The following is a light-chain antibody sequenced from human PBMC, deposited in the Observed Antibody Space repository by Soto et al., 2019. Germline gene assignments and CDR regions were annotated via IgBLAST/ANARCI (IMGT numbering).Light chain of an antibody. J-gene: IGLJ1*01. V-gene: IGLV1-44*01. Sequence: QSVLTQPPSASGTPGPRVTISCSGSSSNIGSNTVNWYQQLPGTAPKLLFFSNNQRPSGVPDRFAGSKSGTSASLAISGLQSEDEADYYCAAWDDSLNGHVFGTGTKVTVL. CDR3: AAWDDSLNGHV. CDR2: SNN. CDR1: SSNIGSNT.